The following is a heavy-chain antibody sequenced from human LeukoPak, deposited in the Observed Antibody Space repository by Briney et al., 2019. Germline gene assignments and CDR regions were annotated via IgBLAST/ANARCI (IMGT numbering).Heavy chain of an antibody. J-gene: IGHJ4*02. V-gene: IGHV3-53*01. D-gene: IGHD6-19*01. Sequence: PGGSLRLSCAASGFTVSSNYMSWVRQAPGKGLEWVSVIYSGGSTYYADSVKGRFTISRGNSKNTLYLQMNSLRAEDTAVYYCARPAVSGWSLDYWGQGTLVTVSS. CDR2: IYSGGST. CDR1: GFTVSSNY. CDR3: ARPAVSGWSLDY.